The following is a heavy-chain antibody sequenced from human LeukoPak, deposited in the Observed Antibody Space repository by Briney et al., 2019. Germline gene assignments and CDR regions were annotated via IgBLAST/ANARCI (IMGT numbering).Heavy chain of an antibody. D-gene: IGHD2-8*01. CDR2: IYYSGST. CDR1: GGSISSSSYY. Sequence: SETLSLTCTVPGGSISSSSYYWGWIRQPPGKGLEWIGSIYYSGSTYYNLSLKSRVTISVDTSKNQFSLKLSSVTAADTAVYYCARICTNGVCYRGFDYWGQGTLVTVSS. V-gene: IGHV4-39*01. CDR3: ARICTNGVCYRGFDY. J-gene: IGHJ4*02.